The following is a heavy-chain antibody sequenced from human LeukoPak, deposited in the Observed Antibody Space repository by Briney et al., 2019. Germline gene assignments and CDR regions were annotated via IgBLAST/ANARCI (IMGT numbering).Heavy chain of an antibody. CDR3: ARGGAYCGGHCYLDFDS. CDR2: INQSGST. J-gene: IGHJ4*02. V-gene: IGHV4-34*01. CDR1: GGSFSGYY. Sequence: SETLSLTCAVYGGSFSGYYWSWIRQPPGKGLEWIGDINQSGSTNYNPPLTGRVTISVDTSKNQFSLKLSSVTAADTAVFYCARGGAYCGGHCYLDFDSWGQGTLVTVSS. D-gene: IGHD2-21*02.